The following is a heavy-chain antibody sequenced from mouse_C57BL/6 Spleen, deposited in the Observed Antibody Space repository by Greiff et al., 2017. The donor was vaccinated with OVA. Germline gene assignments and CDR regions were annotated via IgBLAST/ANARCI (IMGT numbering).Heavy chain of an antibody. V-gene: IGHV1-81*01. J-gene: IGHJ4*01. D-gene: IGHD1-1*01. CDR1: GYTFTSYG. CDR3: ARSEGSSYEAMDY. CDR2: IYPRSGNT. Sequence: QVQLQQSGAELARPGASVKLSCKASGYTFTSYGISWVKQRTGQGLEWIGEIYPRSGNTYYNEKFKGKATLTADKSSSTAYMALRSLTSEDSAVYFCARSEGSSYEAMDYWGQGTSVTVSS.